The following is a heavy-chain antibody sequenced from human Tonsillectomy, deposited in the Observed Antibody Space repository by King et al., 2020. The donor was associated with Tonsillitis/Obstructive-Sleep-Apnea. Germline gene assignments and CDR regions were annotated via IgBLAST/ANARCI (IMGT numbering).Heavy chain of an antibody. J-gene: IGHJ4*02. Sequence: LQLQESGPGLVKPSETLSLTCAVSGVSISSSTHYWGWIRPPPGKGLEWIGRIYYSGSTYYNPSLKRRVTISVDTSKNQFSLKLSSVTAADSAVEYCARPYYYDSGGYYYWGPGTLVTVSP. CDR3: ARPYYYDSGGYYY. CDR1: GVSISSSTHY. V-gene: IGHV4-39*01. D-gene: IGHD3-22*01. CDR2: IYYSGST.